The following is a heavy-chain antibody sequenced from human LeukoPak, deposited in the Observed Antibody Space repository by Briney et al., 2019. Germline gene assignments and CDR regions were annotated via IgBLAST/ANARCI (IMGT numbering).Heavy chain of an antibody. CDR2: ISSSGSTI. D-gene: IGHD3-10*01. CDR1: GFTFSSYE. J-gene: IGHJ3*02. CDR3: ARSLLSGWGAFDI. Sequence: GGSLRLSCAASGFTFSSYEMNWVRQAPGKGLEWVSYISSSGSTIYYADSVKGRFTISRDNAKNSLYLQMNSLRAEDTALYYCARSLLSGWGAFDIWGQGTMVTVSS. V-gene: IGHV3-48*03.